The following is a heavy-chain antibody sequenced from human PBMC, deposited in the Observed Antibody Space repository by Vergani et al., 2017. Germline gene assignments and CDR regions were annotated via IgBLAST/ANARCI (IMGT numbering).Heavy chain of an antibody. V-gene: IGHV4-34*01. Sequence: QVQLQQWGAGLLKPSETLSLTCAVYGGSFSGYYWSWIRQPPGKGLEWIGEINHSGSTNYNPSLKSRVTISVDTSKNQFSLKLSSVTAADTSVYYCARVNSSSGYFDYGGQGTLVTVSS. CDR1: GGSFSGYY. CDR3: ARVNSSSGYFDY. CDR2: INHSGST. J-gene: IGHJ4*02. D-gene: IGHD6-6*01.